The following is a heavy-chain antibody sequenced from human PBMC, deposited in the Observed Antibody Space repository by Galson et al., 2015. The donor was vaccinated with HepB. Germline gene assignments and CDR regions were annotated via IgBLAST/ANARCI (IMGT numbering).Heavy chain of an antibody. Sequence: SVKVSCKASGGTFSSYAISWVRQAPGQGLEWMGGIIPIFGTANYAQKFQGRVTITADKSTSTAYMELSSLRSEDTAVYYCARVRGDYGDYVEAFDIWGQGTMVTVSS. J-gene: IGHJ3*02. V-gene: IGHV1-69*06. D-gene: IGHD4-17*01. CDR1: GGTFSSYA. CDR2: IIPIFGTA. CDR3: ARVRGDYGDYVEAFDI.